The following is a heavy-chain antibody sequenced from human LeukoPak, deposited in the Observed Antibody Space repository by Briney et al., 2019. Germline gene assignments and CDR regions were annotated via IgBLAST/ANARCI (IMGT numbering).Heavy chain of an antibody. CDR1: GFTFGDYA. CDR3: TRALYCSGGSCWPFDY. Sequence: GRSLRLSCTASGFTFGDYAMSWARQAPGKGLEWVGFIRSKAYGGTTEYAASVKGRFTISRDDSKSIAYLQMNSLKTEDTAVYYCTRALYCSGGSCWPFDYWGQGTLVTVSS. V-gene: IGHV3-49*04. D-gene: IGHD2-15*01. CDR2: IRSKAYGGTT. J-gene: IGHJ4*02.